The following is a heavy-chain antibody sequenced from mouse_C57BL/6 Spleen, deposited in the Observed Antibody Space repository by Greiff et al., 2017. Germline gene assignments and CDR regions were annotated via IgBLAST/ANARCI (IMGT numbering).Heavy chain of an antibody. CDR3: TREGYGLYAMDY. J-gene: IGHJ4*01. CDR2: IDPETGGT. Sequence: LQESWAELVRPGASVTLSCKASGYTFTDYEMHWVKQTPVHGLEWIGAIDPETGGTAYNQKFKGKAILTADKSSSTAYMELRSLTSEDSAVYYCTREGYGLYAMDYWGQGTSVTVSS. D-gene: IGHD1-2*01. CDR1: GYTFTDYE. V-gene: IGHV1-15*01.